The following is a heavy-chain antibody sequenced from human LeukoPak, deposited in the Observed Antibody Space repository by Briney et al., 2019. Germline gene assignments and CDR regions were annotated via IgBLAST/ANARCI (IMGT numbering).Heavy chain of an antibody. CDR1: GGSISSGGYS. V-gene: IGHV4-30-2*01. D-gene: IGHD2-2*01. CDR2: IYHSGST. CDR3: ARQIVVVPAAYAFDI. J-gene: IGHJ3*02. Sequence: PSETLSLTCAVSGGSISSGGYSWSWIRQPPGKGLEWIGYIYHSGSTYYNPSLKSRVTISVDRSKNQFSLKLSSVTAADTAVYYCARQIVVVPAAYAFDIWGQGTMVTVSS.